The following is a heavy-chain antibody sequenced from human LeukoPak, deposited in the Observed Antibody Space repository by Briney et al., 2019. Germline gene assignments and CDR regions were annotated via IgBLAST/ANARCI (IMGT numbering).Heavy chain of an antibody. CDR1: GFTFSNAW. J-gene: IGHJ6*03. Sequence: GGSLRLSCAASGFTFSNAWKIWVRQAPGKGLEWVGRIKSKTDGGTIDYAAPVKGRFTISRDDSKNTLYLQMNSLKTEDTAVYYCTTGPQEEYYYYYMDVWGKGTTVTVSS. CDR2: IKSKTDGGTI. V-gene: IGHV3-15*01. CDR3: TTGPQEEYYYYYMDV.